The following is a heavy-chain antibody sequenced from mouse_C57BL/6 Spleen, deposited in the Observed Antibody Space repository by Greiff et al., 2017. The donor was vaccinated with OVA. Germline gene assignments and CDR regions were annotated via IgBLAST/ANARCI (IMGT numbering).Heavy chain of an antibody. Sequence: VQLQKSGAELVKPGASVKLSCKASGYTFTSYWMHWVKQRPGQGLEWIGMIHPNSGSTNYNEKFKSKATLTVDKSSSTAYMQLSSLTSEDSAVYYCARDYDLGYAMDYWGQGTSVTVSS. CDR2: IHPNSGST. CDR1: GYTFTSYW. J-gene: IGHJ4*01. D-gene: IGHD2-4*01. CDR3: ARDYDLGYAMDY. V-gene: IGHV1-64*01.